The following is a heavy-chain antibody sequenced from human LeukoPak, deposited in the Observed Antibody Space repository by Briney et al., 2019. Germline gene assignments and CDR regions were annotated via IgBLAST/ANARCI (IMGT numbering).Heavy chain of an antibody. D-gene: IGHD3-10*01. Sequence: NPGGSLKTSFKGPGYRFTSYCNGWVRPVPGKGLEWIVIIYPGDYGTRYSPSFQGQVTISSDKSISTAYLQWSSLKASHTAMYYCARRMVRGVIMGQFVYWGQGAPVTVSS. CDR1: GYRFTSYC. J-gene: IGHJ4*02. CDR2: IYPGDYGT. V-gene: IGHV5-51*01. CDR3: ARRMVRGVIMGQFVY.